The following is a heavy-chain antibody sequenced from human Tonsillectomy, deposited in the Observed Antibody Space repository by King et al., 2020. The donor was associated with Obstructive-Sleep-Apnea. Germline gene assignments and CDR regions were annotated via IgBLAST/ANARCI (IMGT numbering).Heavy chain of an antibody. D-gene: IGHD3-3*01. CDR3: ARGVTIFAVDRLLGPVDY. CDR2: ISSRSSYI. V-gene: IGHV3-21*01. Sequence: VQLVESGGGLVKPGGSLRLSCAASGFTFRSYSMNWVRQAPGGGLEWVSYISSRSSYIYYADSVKCRCTISRDNAKNSLYLQVNSLRAEDTAVNYCARGVTIFAVDRLLGPVDYWGQGTLVTVSS. CDR1: GFTFRSYS. J-gene: IGHJ4*02.